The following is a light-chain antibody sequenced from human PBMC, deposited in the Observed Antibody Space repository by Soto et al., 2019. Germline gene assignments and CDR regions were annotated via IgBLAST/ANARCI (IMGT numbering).Light chain of an antibody. V-gene: IGLV2-11*01. J-gene: IGLJ2*01. Sequence: QSALTQPRSVSGSPGQSVTISCTGTSSDGGGYNYVSWYQQHTGKAPKLMIYDVSKRPSGVPDRFSGSKSGNTASLTISGLQAEDEADYYCCSYAGSYTLVVFGGGTKLTVL. CDR3: CSYAGSYTLVV. CDR1: SSDGGGYNY. CDR2: DVS.